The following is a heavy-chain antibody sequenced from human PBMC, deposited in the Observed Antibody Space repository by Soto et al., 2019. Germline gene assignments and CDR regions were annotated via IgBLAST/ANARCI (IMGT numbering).Heavy chain of an antibody. CDR2: IWYDGSNK. CDR3: ASRGVGATDFDY. CDR1: GFTFSSYG. D-gene: IGHD1-26*01. V-gene: IGHV3-33*01. Sequence: QVQLVESGGGVVQPGRSLRLSCAASGFTFSSYGMHWVRQAPGKGLEWVALIWYDGSNKYYADSVKGRFTISRDNSKNTLYLQMNSLRVEDTAVYYCASRGVGATDFDYWGQGTLVTVSS. J-gene: IGHJ4*02.